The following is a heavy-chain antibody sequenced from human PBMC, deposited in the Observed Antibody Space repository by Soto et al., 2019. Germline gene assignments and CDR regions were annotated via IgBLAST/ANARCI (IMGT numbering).Heavy chain of an antibody. V-gene: IGHV3-30*18. Sequence: QGQLVESGGGVVQPRRSLRLSCAVSGFTFSRSGMHWVRQGPGKGLEWVAVISNDGSEQYYAESVKGRFTISRDNSKNTLYLQMNSLSAEDTAVYYCAKDRGSDGNLHWYLDLWGRGTLVSVSS. CDR2: ISNDGSEQ. D-gene: IGHD5-12*01. J-gene: IGHJ2*01. CDR1: GFTFSRSG. CDR3: AKDRGSDGNLHWYLDL.